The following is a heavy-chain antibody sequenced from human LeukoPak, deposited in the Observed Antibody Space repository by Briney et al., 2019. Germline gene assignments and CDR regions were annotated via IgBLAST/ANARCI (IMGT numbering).Heavy chain of an antibody. CDR3: ARGPYDYVWGGYVAEDY. D-gene: IGHD3-16*01. Sequence: GASVKVSCKASGYTFTSYGISWVRQAPGQGLEWMGWISAYNGNTNHAQKLQGRVTMTTDTSTSTAYMELRSLRSDDTAVYYCARGPYDYVWGGYVAEDYWGQGTLVTVSS. J-gene: IGHJ4*02. V-gene: IGHV1-18*01. CDR2: ISAYNGNT. CDR1: GYTFTSYG.